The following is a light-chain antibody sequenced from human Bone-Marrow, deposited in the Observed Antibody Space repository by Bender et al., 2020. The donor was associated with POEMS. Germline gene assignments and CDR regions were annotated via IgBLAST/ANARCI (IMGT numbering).Light chain of an antibody. CDR1: SSNTGSGYD. CDR3: ATWDDTLSVVWV. Sequence: QSVLTQPPSVSGAPGQRVTISCTGSSSNTGSGYDINWYQHLPGTAPKLLIYRNNQRPSGIPDRFSGSKSGTSASLAISGLRSEDEADYYCATWDDTLSVVWVFGGGTKLTVL. J-gene: IGLJ3*02. V-gene: IGLV1-47*01. CDR2: RNN.